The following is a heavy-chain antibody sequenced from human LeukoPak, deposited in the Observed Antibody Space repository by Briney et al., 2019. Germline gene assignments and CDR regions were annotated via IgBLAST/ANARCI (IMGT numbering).Heavy chain of an antibody. CDR3: ARSNYYDSSGYYYVSAFDI. V-gene: IGHV1-3*03. CDR1: GYTFTSYG. J-gene: IGHJ3*02. Sequence: GASVKVSCKASGYTFTSYGISWVRQAPGQGLEWMGWINAGNGNTKYSQEFQGRVTITRDTSASTAYMELSSLRSEDMAVYYCARSNYYDSSGYYYVSAFDIWGQGTMVTVSS. D-gene: IGHD3-22*01. CDR2: INAGNGNT.